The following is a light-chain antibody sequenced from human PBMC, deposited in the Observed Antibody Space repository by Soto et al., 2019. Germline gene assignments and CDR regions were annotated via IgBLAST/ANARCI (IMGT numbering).Light chain of an antibody. CDR3: QKYNSARET. CDR1: KGISNY. J-gene: IGKJ3*01. V-gene: IGKV1-27*01. Sequence: DIQMTQSPSSLSASVGDRVTITCRASKGISNYLAWYQQKPGKVPKTLIYAASTLQSGVPSRFSGSGSGTEFTLTISSLQPEDVAPYYCQKYNSARETFGPGTKVDIK. CDR2: AAS.